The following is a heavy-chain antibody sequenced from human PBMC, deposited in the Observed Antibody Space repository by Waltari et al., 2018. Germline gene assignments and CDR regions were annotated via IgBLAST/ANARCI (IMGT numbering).Heavy chain of an antibody. J-gene: IGHJ6*02. D-gene: IGHD3-10*01. CDR1: GGTFSSYA. Sequence: QVQLVQSGAEVKKPGSSVKVSCKASGGTFSSYAISWVRQAPGHGLEWMGGIIPIFGTANYAQKFQGRVTITADESTSTAYMELSSLRSEDTAVYYCAREGNMGGSGEMGYYYYGMDVWGQGTTVTVS. V-gene: IGHV1-69*13. CDR3: AREGNMGGSGEMGYYYYGMDV. CDR2: IIPIFGTA.